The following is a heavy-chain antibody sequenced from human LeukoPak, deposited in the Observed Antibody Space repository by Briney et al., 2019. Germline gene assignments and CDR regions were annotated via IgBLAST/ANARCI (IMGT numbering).Heavy chain of an antibody. CDR2: IYHSGST. Sequence: PSETLSLTCAVSGGSISSSNWWSWIRPPPGKGLEWIGYIYHSGSTYYNPSLKSRVTISVDRSKNQFSLKLSSVTAADTAVYYCARMGVSEVTTRGAFDIWGQGTMVTVSS. CDR1: GGSISSSNW. V-gene: IGHV4-4*02. D-gene: IGHD4-17*01. CDR3: ARMGVSEVTTRGAFDI. J-gene: IGHJ3*02.